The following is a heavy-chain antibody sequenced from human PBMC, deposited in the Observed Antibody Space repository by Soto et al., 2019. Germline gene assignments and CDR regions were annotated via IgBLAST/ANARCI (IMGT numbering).Heavy chain of an antibody. CDR2: IHHCGAT. V-gene: IGHV4-4*02. Sequence: QIQLQESGPGLVKSSGTLSLTCTVSGDSITNSDWCSLVRQSPGKGLDWIGEIHHCGATNYNTSLKSRVTMSGDKSTNQLSVKVSSVTAEVTVVYYCVRNGYYCLDIWGRGTTVTVSS. J-gene: IGHJ6*02. CDR3: VRNGYYCLDI. CDR1: GDSITNSDW.